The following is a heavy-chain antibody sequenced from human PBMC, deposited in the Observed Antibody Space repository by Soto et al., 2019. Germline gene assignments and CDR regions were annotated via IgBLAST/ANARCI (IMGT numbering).Heavy chain of an antibody. V-gene: IGHV1-8*01. J-gene: IGHJ6*03. D-gene: IGHD2-2*01. Sequence: SVKVSCKASGYTFTSYDINWVRQATGQGLEWMGWMNPNSGNTGYAQKFQGRVTMTRNTSISTAYMELSSLRSEDTAVYYCARVAPGIVVVPAAIRLYYYYMDVWGKGTTVTVSS. CDR3: ARVAPGIVVVPAAIRLYYYYMDV. CDR2: MNPNSGNT. CDR1: GYTFTSYD.